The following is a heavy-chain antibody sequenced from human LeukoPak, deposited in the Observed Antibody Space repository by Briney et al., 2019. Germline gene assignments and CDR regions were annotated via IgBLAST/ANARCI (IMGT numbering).Heavy chain of an antibody. D-gene: IGHD6-13*01. J-gene: IGHJ6*02. CDR2: ISGSGGST. CDR1: GFTFSSYA. CDR3: AKERLAAAGTGYYYGMDV. Sequence: GGSLRLSCAASGFTFSSYAMSWVRQAPGKGLEWVSAISGSGGSTYYADSVKGRFTISRDNSKNTLYLQMNSLRAEDTAVYYCAKERLAAAGTGYYYGMDVWAQGTTVTVSS. V-gene: IGHV3-23*01.